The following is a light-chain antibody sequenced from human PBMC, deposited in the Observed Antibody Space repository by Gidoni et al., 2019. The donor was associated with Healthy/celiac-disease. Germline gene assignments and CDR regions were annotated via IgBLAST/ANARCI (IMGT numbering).Light chain of an antibody. Sequence: DLVMPQSTLPLPVTPGEPASNSCRSSQSLLHSHGYNFLDLYLQKPGQSPQLLIYLGSKRAYGVPEKFSGSGSVTDFTLKISRVEGEDMGDYYCIKAIQTPPKTFAQGTKREIK. V-gene: IGKV2-28*01. CDR1: QSLLHSHGYNF. CDR3: IKAIQTPPKT. J-gene: IGKJ2*01. CDR2: LGS.